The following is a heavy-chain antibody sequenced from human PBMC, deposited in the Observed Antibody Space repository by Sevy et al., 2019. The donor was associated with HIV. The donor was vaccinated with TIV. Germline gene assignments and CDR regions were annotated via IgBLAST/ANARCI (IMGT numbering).Heavy chain of an antibody. CDR3: AKAITGITSGSFDY. D-gene: IGHD1-7*01. J-gene: IGHJ4*02. CDR2: ISWNSVDV. V-gene: IGHV3-9*01. Sequence: GGSLRLSCAASGFTFDAYALHWVRQAPGKGLEWVSGISWNSVDVDYVDSVKGRFTISRDNANNSLYLHMDRLRIADTALYYCAKAITGITSGSFDYWGQGALVTVSS. CDR1: GFTFDAYA.